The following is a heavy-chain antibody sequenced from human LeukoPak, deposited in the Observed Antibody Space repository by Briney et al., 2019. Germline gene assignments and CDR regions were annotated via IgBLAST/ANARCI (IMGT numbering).Heavy chain of an antibody. CDR1: GFTFSSYG. CDR3: AKDWEVWGYSYGYSDY. V-gene: IGHV3-30*18. D-gene: IGHD5-18*01. CDR2: ISYDGSNK. J-gene: IGHJ4*02. Sequence: GGSLRLSCAASGFTFSSYGMHWVRQAPGKGLEWVAVISYDGSNKYYADSVKGRFTISRDNSKNTLYLQMNSLRAEDTAVYYCAKDWEVWGYSYGYSDYWGQGTLVTVSS.